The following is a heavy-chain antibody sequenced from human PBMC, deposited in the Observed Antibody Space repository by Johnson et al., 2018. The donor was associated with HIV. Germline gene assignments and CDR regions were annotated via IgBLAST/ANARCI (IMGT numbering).Heavy chain of an antibody. J-gene: IGHJ3*02. CDR2: IYSGDNT. Sequence: VQLVESGGGLVQPGGSLRLSCAASGFTVITNSMSWVRQAPGKGLEWVSVIYSGDNTLYADSVKGRFTISRDNAKNSLYLQMNSLRAEDTAVYYCARGSSSWYVVFDAFDIWGQGTMVTVSS. D-gene: IGHD6-13*01. CDR1: GFTVITNS. CDR3: ARGSSSWYVVFDAFDI. V-gene: IGHV3-66*01.